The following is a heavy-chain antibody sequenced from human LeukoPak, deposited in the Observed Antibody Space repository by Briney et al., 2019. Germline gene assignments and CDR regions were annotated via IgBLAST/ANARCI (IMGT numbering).Heavy chain of an antibody. V-gene: IGHV1-18*01. CDR1: GYTFTSHG. Sequence: ASVKVSCKASGYTFTSHGISWVRQAPGQGLEWMGWISTYNGNTNYAQKLQGRVSMTTDTSTSTAYMELSSLRSEDTAVYYCAREDTIVLDTAMVLDYWGQGTLVTVSS. CDR3: AREDTIVLDTAMVLDY. J-gene: IGHJ4*02. CDR2: ISTYNGNT. D-gene: IGHD5-18*01.